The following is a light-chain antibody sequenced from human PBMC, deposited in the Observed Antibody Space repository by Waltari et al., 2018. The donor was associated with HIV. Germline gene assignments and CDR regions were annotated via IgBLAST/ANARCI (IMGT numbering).Light chain of an antibody. J-gene: IGLJ3*02. CDR2: NDN. V-gene: IGLV1-44*01. CDR3: AAWDDRLNGWV. Sequence: QSVLTQPPSASGTPGQTVTISCSGSSSNIGRNTLNWFQNLPGTAPKLLIYNDNQRPSGVPDRFSGSKPGTSASLAISGLQSEDEADYTCAAWDDRLNGWVFGGGTKLTVL. CDR1: SSNIGRNT.